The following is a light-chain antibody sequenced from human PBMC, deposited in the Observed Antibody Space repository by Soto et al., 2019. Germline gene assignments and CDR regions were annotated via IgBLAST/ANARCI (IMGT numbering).Light chain of an antibody. V-gene: IGKV2-30*02. Sequence: EVVMTPSPLSLPVTLGQPASISCRSSQSLVHSNGNTFLTWFQQGPGQSPRRLIYKVSIRDSGVSDRFSGSGSGTDFTLKISRVEAEDVGVYYCMQGTYAPKTFGQGTKVDIK. CDR1: QSLVHSNGNTF. J-gene: IGKJ1*01. CDR3: MQGTYAPKT. CDR2: KVS.